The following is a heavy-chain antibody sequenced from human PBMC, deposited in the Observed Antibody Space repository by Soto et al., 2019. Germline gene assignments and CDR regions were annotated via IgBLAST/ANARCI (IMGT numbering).Heavy chain of an antibody. V-gene: IGHV1-24*01. Sequence: ASVKVSCKVSGYTLTELSMHWVRQAPGKGLEWMGGFDPEDGETIYAQKFQGRVTMTEDTSTDTAYMELSSLRSEDTAVYYCAKYTPNSSGWSTRDAFDIWGQGTMVTVSS. CDR1: GYTLTELS. D-gene: IGHD6-19*01. CDR3: AKYTPNSSGWSTRDAFDI. CDR2: FDPEDGET. J-gene: IGHJ3*02.